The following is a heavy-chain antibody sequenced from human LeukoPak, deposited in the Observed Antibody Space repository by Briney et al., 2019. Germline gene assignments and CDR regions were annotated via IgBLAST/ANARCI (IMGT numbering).Heavy chain of an antibody. CDR3: AKGDPASCGRGVCSNVVTALPAF. D-gene: IGHD2-21*02. V-gene: IGHV3-30*18. CDR2: ILYDGSNK. CDR1: GFTFSTYG. J-gene: IGHJ4*02. Sequence: PGRSLRPSCAASGFTFSTYGMHWVRQAPGKGLEWVAVILYDGSNKYYADSVKGRFTISRDNSRNTLYLQMNSLRVEDTAVYYCAKGDPASCGRGVCSNVVTALPAFWGQGTLVTVSS.